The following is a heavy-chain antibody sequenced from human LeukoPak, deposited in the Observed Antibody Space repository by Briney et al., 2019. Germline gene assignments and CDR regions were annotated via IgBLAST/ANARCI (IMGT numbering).Heavy chain of an antibody. Sequence: PGGSLRLSCAASGFTFSTYGMHWVRQAPGKGLVWVAVIWHDGSKKYYADSVKGRFTISRDNSKTTLDLQMNSLTAEDTAVYYCARDLGAASDGGLRYWGQGTRVTVSA. CDR2: IWHDGSKK. CDR3: ARDLGAASDGGLRY. J-gene: IGHJ4*02. D-gene: IGHD6-13*01. V-gene: IGHV3-33*01. CDR1: GFTFSTYG.